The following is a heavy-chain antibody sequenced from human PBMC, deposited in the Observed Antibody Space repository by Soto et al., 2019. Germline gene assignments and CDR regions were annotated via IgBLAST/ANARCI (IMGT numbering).Heavy chain of an antibody. D-gene: IGHD5-12*01. Sequence: PSETLSLTCTVSGGSISSYYRSWIRQPPGKGLEWIGYIYYSGSTNYNPSLKSRVTISVDTSKNQFSLKLSSVTAADTAVYYCARNYDPFDYWGQGTLVTSPQ. V-gene: IGHV4-59*08. CDR2: IYYSGST. CDR3: ARNYDPFDY. J-gene: IGHJ4*02. CDR1: GGSISSYY.